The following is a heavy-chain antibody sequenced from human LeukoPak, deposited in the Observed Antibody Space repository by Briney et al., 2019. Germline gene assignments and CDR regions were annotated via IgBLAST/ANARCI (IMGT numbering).Heavy chain of an antibody. J-gene: IGHJ4*02. CDR2: FDPEDGET. CDR3: ATAPISGDSSGYQREN. D-gene: IGHD3-22*01. CDR1: GYTLTELS. V-gene: IGHV1-24*01. Sequence: ASVKVSCKVSGYTLTELSMHWVRQAPGKGLEWMGGFDPEDGETIYAQKFQGRVTMTEDTSTDTAYMELSSLRSEDTAVYYCATAPISGDSSGYQRENWGQGTLVTVSS.